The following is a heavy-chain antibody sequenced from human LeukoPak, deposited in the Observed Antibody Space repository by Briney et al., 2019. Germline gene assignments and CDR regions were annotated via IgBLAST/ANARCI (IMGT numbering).Heavy chain of an antibody. CDR1: GGSISSYY. D-gene: IGHD5-12*01. CDR2: IYTSGST. J-gene: IGHJ6*02. V-gene: IGHV4-4*07. CDR3: ARDSGYSGYDFRYYYYGMDV. Sequence: SETLSLTCTVSGGSISSYYWSWIRQPAGKGLEWIGRIYTSGSTNYNPSLKGRVTMSVDTSKNQFSLKLSSVTAADTAVYYCARDSGYSGYDFRYYYYGMDVWGQGTTVTVSS.